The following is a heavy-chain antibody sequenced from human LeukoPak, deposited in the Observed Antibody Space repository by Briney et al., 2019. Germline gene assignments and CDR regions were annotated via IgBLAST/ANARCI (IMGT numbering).Heavy chain of an antibody. D-gene: IGHD2-2*01. CDR3: ARWLGYCSSTSCSYFDY. CDR1: GGSISSGGYY. J-gene: IGHJ4*02. CDR2: IYYSGST. V-gene: IGHV4-31*03. Sequence: SQTLSLTCTVSGGSISSGGYYWRWLRQHPGKGLEWIVYIYYSGSTYYNPSLKSRVTISVDTSKNQFSLKLSSVTAADTAVYYCARWLGYCSSTSCSYFDYWGQGTLVTVSS.